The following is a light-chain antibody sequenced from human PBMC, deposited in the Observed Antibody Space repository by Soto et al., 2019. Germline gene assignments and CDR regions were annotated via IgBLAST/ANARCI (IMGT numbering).Light chain of an antibody. Sequence: QSALTQPASVSGSPGQSITISCTGTSSDVGGYNYVSWYQQHPGKAPKLMIYDVSNRPSGVSSRFSGSKSGDTASLTISGLQAEDEADYYCNSYTSSTTLVFGTGTKLT. J-gene: IGLJ1*01. CDR3: NSYTSSTTLV. CDR2: DVS. CDR1: SSDVGGYNY. V-gene: IGLV2-14*03.